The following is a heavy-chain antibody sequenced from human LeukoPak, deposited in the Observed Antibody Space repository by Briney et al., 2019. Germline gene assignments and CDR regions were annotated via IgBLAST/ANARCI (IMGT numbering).Heavy chain of an antibody. CDR3: ARGSIPWDYMDV. Sequence: GGSLRLSCAASGFTFSSYWMHWVRQAPGKGLVWVSRINSDGSSTSYADSVKGRFTISRDNAKNTLYLQINSLRAGDTAVYFCARGSIPWDYMDVWGKGTTVTVSS. CDR2: INSDGSST. V-gene: IGHV3-74*01. D-gene: IGHD2-2*02. CDR1: GFTFSSYW. J-gene: IGHJ6*03.